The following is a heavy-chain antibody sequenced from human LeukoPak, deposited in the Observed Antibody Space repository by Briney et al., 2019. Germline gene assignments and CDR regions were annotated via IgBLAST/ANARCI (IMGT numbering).Heavy chain of an antibody. CDR2: ISAYNGNT. Sequence: ASVKVSFKASGYTFTINGISWVRQAPGQGLEWMGWISAYNGNTNYAQKLQGRVTITTDTSTSTAYMELRSLRSDDQAVYYCARRVLVVVDLLGPVIWFDLWGGGTLVSVSS. CDR3: ARRVLVVVDLLGPVIWFDL. CDR1: GYTFTING. J-gene: IGHJ5*02. D-gene: IGHD2-15*01. V-gene: IGHV1-18*04.